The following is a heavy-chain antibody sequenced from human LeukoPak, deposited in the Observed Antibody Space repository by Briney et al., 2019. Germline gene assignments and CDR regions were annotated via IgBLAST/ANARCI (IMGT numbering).Heavy chain of an antibody. CDR1: GGSMSSYY. V-gene: IGHV4-59*12. D-gene: IGHD6-19*01. CDR2: IYYSGST. CDR3: ASSAMYSSGWYPGSFDY. Sequence: SETLSLTCTVSGGSMSSYYWSWIRQPPGKGLEWIGYIYYSGSTKYNPSLKSRVTISVDTSKNQFSLKLSSVTAADTAVYYCASSAMYSSGWYPGSFDYWGQGTLVTVSS. J-gene: IGHJ4*02.